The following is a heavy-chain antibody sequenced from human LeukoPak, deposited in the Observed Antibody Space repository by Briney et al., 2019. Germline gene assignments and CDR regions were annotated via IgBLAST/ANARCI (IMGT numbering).Heavy chain of an antibody. J-gene: IGHJ6*03. D-gene: IGHD2-8*01. CDR3: ARQICTSSSCVNMDV. CDR2: IPHSGPT. CDR1: GRSINTDF. Sequence: KPSETLSLTRTVSGRSINTDFWRWIRQPPGKGLEWSGYIPHSGPTSHNPSLRGRVTISLDTSENQFSLRLSSVTAADTAVYYCARQICTSSSCVNMDVWGKGTTVTVSS. V-gene: IGHV4-59*08.